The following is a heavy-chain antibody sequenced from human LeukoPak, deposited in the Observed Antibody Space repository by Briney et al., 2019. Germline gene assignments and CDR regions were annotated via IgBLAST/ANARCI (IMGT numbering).Heavy chain of an antibody. Sequence: GGSLRLSCAASGFTFSSYSMNWVRQAPGKGLEWVSSISSSSSYIYYADSVKGRFTISRDNAKNSLYLQMNSLRAEDTAVYYCAVIPSYYDSWSGTSDYWGQGTLVTVSS. V-gene: IGHV3-21*01. D-gene: IGHD3-3*01. CDR2: ISSSSSYI. CDR3: AVIPSYYDSWSGTSDY. J-gene: IGHJ4*02. CDR1: GFTFSSYS.